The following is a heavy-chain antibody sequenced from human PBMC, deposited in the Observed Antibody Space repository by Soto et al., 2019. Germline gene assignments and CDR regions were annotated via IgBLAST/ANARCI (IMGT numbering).Heavy chain of an antibody. CDR2: IHDSGHT. V-gene: IGHV4-59*01. J-gene: IGHJ5*02. Sequence: QVQLQQSGPRLVKPSETLSLTCTASGASLTTYYWTWIRQPPGKGLEWIGHIHDSGHTTYSPSLDSRVTISVDTSKTHCSLPLTAVTAADPAVYYCARVLRGGFFDPWGQGTLVTVSS. CDR3: ARVLRGGFFDP. CDR1: GASLTTYY. D-gene: IGHD3-16*01.